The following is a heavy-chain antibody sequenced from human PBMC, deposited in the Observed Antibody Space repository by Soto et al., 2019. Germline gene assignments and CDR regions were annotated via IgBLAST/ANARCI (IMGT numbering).Heavy chain of an antibody. J-gene: IGHJ6*02. D-gene: IGHD3-10*01. CDR3: AKDYWFGEPCYGMDV. CDR2: ISYDGSNK. Sequence: PGGSLRLSCAASGFTFSSYGMHWVRQAPGKGLEWVAVISYDGSNKYYADSVKGRFTISRDNSKNTLYLQMNRLRAEDTAVYYCAKDYWFGEPCYGMDVWGQGTTVTVSS. V-gene: IGHV3-30*18. CDR1: GFTFSSYG.